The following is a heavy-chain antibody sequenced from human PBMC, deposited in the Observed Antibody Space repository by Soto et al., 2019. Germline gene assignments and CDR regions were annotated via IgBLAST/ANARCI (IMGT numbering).Heavy chain of an antibody. CDR3: AQDGPYRSSWYNWFDP. CDR1: GFTFSSYA. D-gene: IGHD6-13*01. Sequence: HPGGSLRLSCAASGFTFSSYAMSWVRQAPGKGLEWVSAISGSVGSTYYADSVKGRFTISRDNSKNTLYLQMNSLRAEDTAVYYCAQDGPYRSSWYNWFDPWGEGTVVTVSS. CDR2: ISGSVGST. J-gene: IGHJ5*02. V-gene: IGHV3-23*01.